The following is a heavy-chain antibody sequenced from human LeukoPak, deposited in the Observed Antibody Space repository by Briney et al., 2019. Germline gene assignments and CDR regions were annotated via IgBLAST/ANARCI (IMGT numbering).Heavy chain of an antibody. Sequence: GGSLRLSCTASGFSFSSYSMNWVRQAPGKGLEWVSTIPSSGDSIYYADSVKGRFTVSRDNAENSLYLHMNSLRAEDTAVYYCARGCSGGVCFRDCWGQGALVTVSS. CDR3: ARGCSGGVCFRDC. V-gene: IGHV3-21*06. D-gene: IGHD2-8*02. CDR2: IPSSGDSI. J-gene: IGHJ4*02. CDR1: GFSFSSYS.